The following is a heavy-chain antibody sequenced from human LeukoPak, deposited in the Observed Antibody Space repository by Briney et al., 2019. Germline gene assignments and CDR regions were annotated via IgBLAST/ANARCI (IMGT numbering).Heavy chain of an antibody. V-gene: IGHV1-2*02. Sequence: ASVKVSCKTSGYTFTDYYIHWVRQAPGQALEWMGWINPNTGASKYRERFQGRIAMTRDTSISTVYMQLTALRSDDTALYYCLRGGTFDYWGQGILVTVSS. CDR1: GYTFTDYY. CDR3: LRGGTFDY. CDR2: INPNTGAS. D-gene: IGHD1-1*01. J-gene: IGHJ4*02.